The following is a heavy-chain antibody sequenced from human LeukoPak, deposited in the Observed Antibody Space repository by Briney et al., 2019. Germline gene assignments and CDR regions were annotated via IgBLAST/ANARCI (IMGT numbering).Heavy chain of an antibody. Sequence: GGSLRLSCAASGFSFNNYWMHWVRQAPGKGLEWVANIKQDGSDKYYVDSVKGRFTISRDNAKNSLYLQMSSLRAEDTAVYYCRRAMHVWGQGTTVTVSS. CDR2: IKQDGSDK. J-gene: IGHJ6*02. CDR1: GFSFNNYW. V-gene: IGHV3-7*01. CDR3: RRAMHV.